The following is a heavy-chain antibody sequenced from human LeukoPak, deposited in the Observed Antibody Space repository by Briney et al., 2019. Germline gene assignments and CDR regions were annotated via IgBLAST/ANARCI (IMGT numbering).Heavy chain of an antibody. J-gene: IGHJ4*02. Sequence: KSSETLSLTCTVPGGSISSSSYYWGWIRQPPGKGLEWIGSIYYSGSTYYNPSLKSRVTISVDTSKNQFSLKLNSVTAADTAVYYCARGTSVAGADWGQGTLVTVSS. CDR1: GGSISSSSYY. D-gene: IGHD6-19*01. CDR2: IYYSGST. CDR3: ARGTSVAGAD. V-gene: IGHV4-39*01.